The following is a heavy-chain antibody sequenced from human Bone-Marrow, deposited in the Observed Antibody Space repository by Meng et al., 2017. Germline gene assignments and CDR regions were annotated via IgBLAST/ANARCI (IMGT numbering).Heavy chain of an antibody. V-gene: IGHV6-1*01. CDR1: GDSVPSNSAA. D-gene: IGHD1-7*01. CDR2: TYYRSKWYN. J-gene: IGHJ5*02. Sequence: SQTPSLTVAISGDSVPSNSAAWNWIRQSPSSGLEWLGRTYYRSKWYNDYAVPVKSRITINPDTYKNQSSLQLNSVTPEDKAVYYYERDMELRGNWFDPWGQGTLVTVSS. CDR3: ERDMELRGNWFDP.